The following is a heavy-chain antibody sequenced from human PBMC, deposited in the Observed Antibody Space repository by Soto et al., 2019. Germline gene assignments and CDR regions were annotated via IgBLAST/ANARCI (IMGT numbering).Heavy chain of an antibody. Sequence: QLQLQESGSGLVQPSQTVSLTCAVSGGSIRSGGYSWSWIRQPPGKGLEWIGYIDHSGSTYYNPSLKSRVYISVDTSKNQLSLKVTSVTAADTAVYYCARDPSGSGPNFDYWGQGALVIVSA. CDR3: ARDPSGSGPNFDY. CDR2: IDHSGST. CDR1: GGSIRSGGYS. V-gene: IGHV4-30-2*01. D-gene: IGHD3-10*01. J-gene: IGHJ4*02.